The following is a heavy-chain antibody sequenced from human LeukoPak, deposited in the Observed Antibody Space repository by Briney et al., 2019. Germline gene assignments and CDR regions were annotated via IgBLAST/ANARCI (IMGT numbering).Heavy chain of an antibody. CDR3: ARETTYYDYWSSAYYYYYMDV. Sequence: ASVKVSCKASGYTFTSYGISWVRQAPGQGLEWMGWISAYSGNTNYAQKLQGRVTMTTDTSTSTAYMELRSLRSDDTAVYYCARETTYYDYWSSAYYYYYMDVWGKGTTVTVSS. J-gene: IGHJ6*03. CDR1: GYTFTSYG. V-gene: IGHV1-18*01. CDR2: ISAYSGNT. D-gene: IGHD3-3*01.